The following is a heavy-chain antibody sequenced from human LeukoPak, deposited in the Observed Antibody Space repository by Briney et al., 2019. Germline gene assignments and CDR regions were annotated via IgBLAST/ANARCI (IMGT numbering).Heavy chain of an antibody. V-gene: IGHV4-39*01. D-gene: IGHD3-3*01. CDR2: IYYSGST. J-gene: IGHJ4*02. CDR1: GGSISSNNWW. CDR3: ARTPSLWSGFDY. Sequence: SSETLSLTCAVSGGSISSNNWWWSWVRQPPGKGLEWIGSIYYSGSTYYNPSLKSRVTISVDTSKNQFSLKLSSVTAADTAVYYCARTPSLWSGFDYWGQGTLVTVSS.